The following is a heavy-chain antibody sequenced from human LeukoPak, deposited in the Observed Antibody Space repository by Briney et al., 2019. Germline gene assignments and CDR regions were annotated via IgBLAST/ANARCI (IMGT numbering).Heavy chain of an antibody. CDR2: ISSNSSYI. D-gene: IGHD6-6*01. Sequence: GGSLRLSCAVSGFTFSNYSMNWVRQAPGKGLEWVSSISSNSSYIYYADSVKGRFTISRDNAKNSLYLQLNSLRAEDTAVYYCARIGYSSSSYDFWGRGTLVTVSS. V-gene: IGHV3-21*01. J-gene: IGHJ2*01. CDR1: GFTFSNYS. CDR3: ARIGYSSSSYDF.